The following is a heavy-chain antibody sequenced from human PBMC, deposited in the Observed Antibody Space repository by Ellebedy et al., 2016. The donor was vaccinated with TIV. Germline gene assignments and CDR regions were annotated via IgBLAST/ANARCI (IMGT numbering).Heavy chain of an antibody. J-gene: IGHJ4*02. V-gene: IGHV1-18*01. CDR3: ARPGYSSGWADFKAPVY. D-gene: IGHD6-19*01. CDR2: ISVYNGNR. CDR1: GYSFNSYG. Sequence: ASVKVSCXASGYSFNSYGINWVRQAPGQGLEWMGWISVYNGNRNYAQKLQGRVTMTTDTSTSTAYMELRSLRSDDTAVYYCARPGYSSGWADFKAPVYWGQGTLVTVSS.